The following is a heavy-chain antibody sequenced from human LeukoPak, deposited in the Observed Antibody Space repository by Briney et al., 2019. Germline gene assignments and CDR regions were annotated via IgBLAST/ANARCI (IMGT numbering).Heavy chain of an antibody. CDR3: ARISSLGDYVWGSYRYGESYFDY. Sequence: SETPSLTCTVSGGSISSYYWSWIRQPPGKGLEWIGYIYYSGSTNYNPSLKSRVTISVDTSKNQFSLKLSSVTAADTAVYYCARISSLGDYVWGSYRYGESYFDYWGQGTLVTVSS. D-gene: IGHD3-16*02. CDR2: IYYSGST. V-gene: IGHV4-59*08. J-gene: IGHJ4*02. CDR1: GGSISSYY.